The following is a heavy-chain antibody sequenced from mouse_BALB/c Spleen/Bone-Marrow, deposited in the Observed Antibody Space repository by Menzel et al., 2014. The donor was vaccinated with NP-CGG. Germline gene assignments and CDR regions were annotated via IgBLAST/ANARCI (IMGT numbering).Heavy chain of an antibody. V-gene: IGHV4-1*02. Sequence: EVKLMESGGGLVQPGGSLKLSCAASRFDFSRYWMSWVRQAPGKGLQWIGEINPESNTINYTPSLKDKFIISRDNAKNTLYLQMSKVRSEDTALYCCARLGYYGWFAYWGQGTLVTVSA. CDR1: RFDFSRYW. D-gene: IGHD2-3*01. CDR2: INPESNTI. CDR3: ARLGYYGWFAY. J-gene: IGHJ3*01.